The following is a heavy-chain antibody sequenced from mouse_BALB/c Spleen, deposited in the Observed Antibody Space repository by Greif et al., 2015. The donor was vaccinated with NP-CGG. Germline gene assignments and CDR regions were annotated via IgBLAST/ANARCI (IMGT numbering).Heavy chain of an antibody. CDR3: ARRATMFTGYDMDY. CDR2: IDPANGNT. V-gene: IGHV14-3*02. Sequence: EVHLVESGAELVKPGASVKLSCTASGFNIKDTYMHWVKQRPEQGLEWIGRIDPANGNTKYDPKFQGKATITADTSSNTPSRQLRSVTSEDTAVYYCARRATMFTGYDMDYRGQRTSVTVSS. CDR1: GFNIKDTY. J-gene: IGHJ4*01. D-gene: IGHD2-2*01.